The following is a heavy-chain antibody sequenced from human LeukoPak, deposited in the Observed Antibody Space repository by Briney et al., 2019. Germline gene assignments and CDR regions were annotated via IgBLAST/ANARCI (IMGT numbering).Heavy chain of an antibody. CDR3: ARDTVYCSSTSCYDYYGMDV. D-gene: IGHD2-2*01. CDR1: GGSFSGYY. CDR2: INHSGST. V-gene: IGHV4-34*01. J-gene: IGHJ6*04. Sequence: SETLSLTCAVYGGSFSGYYWSWIRQPPGKGLEWIGEINHSGSTNYNPSLKSRVTISVDTSKNQFSLKLSSVTAAVTVVYYCARDTVYCSSTSCYDYYGMDVWGKGTTVTVSS.